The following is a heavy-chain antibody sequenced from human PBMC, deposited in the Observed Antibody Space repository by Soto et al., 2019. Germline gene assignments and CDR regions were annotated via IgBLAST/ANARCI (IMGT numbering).Heavy chain of an antibody. CDR1: GYSFTSYW. Sequence: GESLKISCKGSGYSFTSYWIGWVRQMPGKGLEWMGIIYPGDSDTRYSPSFQGQVTISADKSISSAYLQWSSLKASDTAIYYCARRPAGDRRGYSGPLSRSYGMDGWGPGTTVTVSS. D-gene: IGHD5-12*01. CDR3: ARRPAGDRRGYSGPLSRSYGMDG. CDR2: IYPGDSDT. V-gene: IGHV5-51*01. J-gene: IGHJ6*02.